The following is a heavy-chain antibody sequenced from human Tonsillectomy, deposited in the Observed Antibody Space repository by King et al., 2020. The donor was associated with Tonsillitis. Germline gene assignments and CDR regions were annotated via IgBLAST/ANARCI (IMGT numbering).Heavy chain of an antibody. V-gene: IGHV1-69*12. Sequence: QLVQSGAEVRKPGSSVKLSCKASGGTFIKYAISWGRQDPGQGLEWMGGIIPLFGKPNYAQKFKGRVTITADESANTVYMEWSSLRSEDTAMYYCAGVWYSGDASELYWGQGTLVTVSS. CDR3: AGVWYSGDASELY. CDR2: IIPLFGKP. J-gene: IGHJ4*02. D-gene: IGHD5-12*01. CDR1: GGTFIKYA.